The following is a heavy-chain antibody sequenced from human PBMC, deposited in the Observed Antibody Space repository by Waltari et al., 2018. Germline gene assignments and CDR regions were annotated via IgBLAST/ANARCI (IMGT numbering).Heavy chain of an antibody. CDR3: ARGDYSNYELDY. J-gene: IGHJ4*02. V-gene: IGHV1-3*01. Sequence: QVQLVQSGAEVKTPGASVKVSCQDSGYTFTSYSMHWVRQAPGQRLEWMGWINAGNGNTKYSQKFQGRVTITRDTSASTAYMELSSLRSKDTAVHYCARGDYSNYELDYWGQGTLVTVSS. CDR2: INAGNGNT. CDR1: GYTFTSYS. D-gene: IGHD4-4*01.